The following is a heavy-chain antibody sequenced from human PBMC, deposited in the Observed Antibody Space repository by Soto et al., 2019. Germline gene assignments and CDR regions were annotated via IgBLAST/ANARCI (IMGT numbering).Heavy chain of an antibody. V-gene: IGHV3-15*07. J-gene: IGHJ6*02. D-gene: IGHD3-3*01. Sequence: GGSLRLSCAASGFTFSNAWMNWVRQAPGKGLEWVGRIKSKTDGGTTDYAAPVKGRFTISRDDSKNTLYLQMNSLKTEDTAVYYCTTAFYDFWSGPLPYYYYGMDVGGQGTTVTVSS. CDR2: IKSKTDGGTT. CDR1: GFTFSNAW. CDR3: TTAFYDFWSGPLPYYYYGMDV.